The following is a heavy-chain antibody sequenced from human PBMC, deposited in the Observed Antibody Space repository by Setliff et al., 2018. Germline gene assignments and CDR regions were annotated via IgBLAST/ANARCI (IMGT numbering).Heavy chain of an antibody. CDR3: VRDGLGPGPTQA. V-gene: IGHV3-7*01. CDR2: IKEDGSEK. Sequence: RLSCAASGFTFSSYAMSWVRQAPGKGLEWVANIKEDGSEKYYVDSVKGRFTISRDNAKNSLDLQMDSLRGEDTAVYYCVRDGLGPGPTQAWGQGTLVTVSS. J-gene: IGHJ5*02. D-gene: IGHD1-1*01. CDR1: GFTFSSYA.